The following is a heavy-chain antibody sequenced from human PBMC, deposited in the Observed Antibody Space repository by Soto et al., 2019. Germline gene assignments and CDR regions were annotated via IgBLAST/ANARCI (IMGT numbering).Heavy chain of an antibody. V-gene: IGHV3-30-3*01. CDR3: AREASVAALNWFDP. CDR1: CFTFSQYA. J-gene: IGHJ5*02. CDR2: ILYDGTIE. Sequence: PVGSVRLSCAASCFTFSQYALNWVRQAPGKGLEWVAVILYDGTIEHYADSVKGRFTVSRDNSKNTVYLQMDSLTPEDTGVYYCAREASVAALNWFDPWGQGTLVTVSS. D-gene: IGHD6-6*01.